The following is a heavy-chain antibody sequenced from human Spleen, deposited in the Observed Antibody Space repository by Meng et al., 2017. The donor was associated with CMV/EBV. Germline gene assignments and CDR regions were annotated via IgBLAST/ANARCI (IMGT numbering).Heavy chain of an antibody. CDR1: GFTFSDHY. D-gene: IGHD3-3*01. CDR3: ARETHYEFWNGYLYYGMDV. Sequence: GESLKISCAATGFTFSDHYMSWIRQAPGKGLEWVSYISNSGNTIYYTDSVKGRFTISRDNTKNSLYLQMNSLRAEDTAVYYCARETHYEFWNGYLYYGMDVWGQGTAVTVSS. CDR2: ISNSGNTI. J-gene: IGHJ6*02. V-gene: IGHV3-11*01.